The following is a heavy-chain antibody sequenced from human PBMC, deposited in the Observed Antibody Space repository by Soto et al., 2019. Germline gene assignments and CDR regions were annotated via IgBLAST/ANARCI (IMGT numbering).Heavy chain of an antibody. CDR3: ARVIYGDYPPHLDY. D-gene: IGHD4-17*01. CDR1: GGSISSGGYY. J-gene: IGHJ4*02. CDR2: IYYSGST. V-gene: IGHV4-31*03. Sequence: QVQLQESGPGLVKPSQTLSLTCTVSGGSISSGGYYWSWIRQHPGKGLEWIGYIYYSGSTYYNPSLTSRVTISVDTSQNQFSLKLSSVTAADTAVYYCARVIYGDYPPHLDYWGQGTLVTVSS.